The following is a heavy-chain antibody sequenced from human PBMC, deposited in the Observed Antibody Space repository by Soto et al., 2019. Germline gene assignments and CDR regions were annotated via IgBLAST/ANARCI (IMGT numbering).Heavy chain of an antibody. Sequence: QVQLVQSGAEVKKPGSSVKVSCKASGGTFSSYAISWVRQAPGQGLEWMGGIIPIFGTANYAQKFQGRVTTTAAESTSTAYMELSSLRSEDTAVYYCARRGMGIAVAGHFDYWGQGTLVTVSS. CDR1: GGTFSSYA. J-gene: IGHJ4*02. V-gene: IGHV1-69*12. CDR2: IIPIFGTA. CDR3: ARRGMGIAVAGHFDY. D-gene: IGHD6-19*01.